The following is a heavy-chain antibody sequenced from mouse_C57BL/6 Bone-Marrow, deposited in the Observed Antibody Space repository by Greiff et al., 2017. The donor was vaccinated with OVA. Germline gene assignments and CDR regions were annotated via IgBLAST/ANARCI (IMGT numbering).Heavy chain of an antibody. CDR3: ARYRLPYYCDY. Sequence: VQLKQSGPGLAKPSQTLYLTCSVTGYSITSDYWNWIRKFPGNKLEYMGYISYSGSTYYNPSLKSRISITRDTSKNQYCLQLNSVTTEDTATYYCARYRLPYYCDYWGQGTTLTVSS. D-gene: IGHD2-1*01. CDR2: ISYSGST. J-gene: IGHJ2*01. V-gene: IGHV3-8*01. CDR1: GYSITSDY.